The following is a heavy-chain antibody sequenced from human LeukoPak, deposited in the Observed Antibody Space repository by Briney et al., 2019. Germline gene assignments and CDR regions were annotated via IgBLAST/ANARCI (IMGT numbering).Heavy chain of an antibody. CDR3: AGGTMVRGGGEHFDY. Sequence: ASVKVSCKASGYTFTGYYMHWVRRAPGQGLEWMGWINPNSGGTNYAQKLQGRVTMTTDTSTSTAYMELRSLRSDDTAVYYCAGGTMVRGGGEHFDYWGQGTLVTVSS. J-gene: IGHJ4*02. CDR2: INPNSGGT. V-gene: IGHV1-2*02. D-gene: IGHD3-10*01. CDR1: GYTFTGYY.